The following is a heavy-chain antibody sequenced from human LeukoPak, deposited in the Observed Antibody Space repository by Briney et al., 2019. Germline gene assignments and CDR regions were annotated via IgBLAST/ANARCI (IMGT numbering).Heavy chain of an antibody. Sequence: SVKVSCKASGYTFTSYAMHWVRQAPGQGLEWMGGIIPIFGTANYAQKFQGRVTITADESTSTAYMELSSLRSEDTAVYYCARDVKAIFGVVNGMDVWGQGTTVTVSS. D-gene: IGHD3-3*01. CDR1: GYTFTSYA. V-gene: IGHV1-69*13. CDR3: ARDVKAIFGVVNGMDV. CDR2: IIPIFGTA. J-gene: IGHJ6*02.